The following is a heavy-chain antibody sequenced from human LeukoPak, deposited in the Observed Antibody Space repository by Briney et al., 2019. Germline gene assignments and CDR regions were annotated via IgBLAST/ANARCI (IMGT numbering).Heavy chain of an antibody. CDR3: VRNGDYYRLDY. J-gene: IGHJ4*02. Sequence: GGSLRLSCAASGFTFSSYWMSWVRQAPGKGLEWMAVMSYDGSNKFYADSVKGRFTISRDNAKNSVFLQMNNLRAEDTAVFYCVRNGDYYRLDYWGQGTLVTVSS. D-gene: IGHD3-22*01. V-gene: IGHV3-30-3*01. CDR1: GFTFSSYW. CDR2: MSYDGSNK.